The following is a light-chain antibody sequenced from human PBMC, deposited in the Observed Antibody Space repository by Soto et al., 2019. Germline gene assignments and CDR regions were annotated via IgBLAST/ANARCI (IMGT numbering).Light chain of an antibody. J-gene: IGKJ2*01. CDR2: DAF. V-gene: IGKV1-33*01. Sequence: DIQMTQSPSSLSASVGDRVSITCQASQDITNYVNWYQQKPGQAPKLLIYDAFILETGVASRFSGVGYGTDFTFTIASLQPEDFATYYCQQVHVLPYTCGPGTKL. CDR1: QDITNY. CDR3: QQVHVLPYT.